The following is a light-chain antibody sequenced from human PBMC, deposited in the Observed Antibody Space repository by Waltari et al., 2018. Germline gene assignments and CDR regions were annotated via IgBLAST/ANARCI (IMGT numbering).Light chain of an antibody. Sequence: VVMTQSPLSLPVTLGQPASISCSSSQSLVHSDGKTYLYWFQQRPGQSPRRLIYKVSNRDAGVPDRFSGSGSGTDFTLKISRVEAEDVGVYYCMQGTHWPYTFGQGTKLETK. J-gene: IGKJ2*01. V-gene: IGKV2-30*02. CDR3: MQGTHWPYT. CDR1: QSLVHSDGKTY. CDR2: KVS.